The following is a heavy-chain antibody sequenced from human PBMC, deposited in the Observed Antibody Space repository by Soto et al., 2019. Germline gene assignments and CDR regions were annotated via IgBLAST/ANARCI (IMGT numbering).Heavy chain of an antibody. Sequence: HPGGSLRLSCAASGFTFSSYGMHWVRQAPGKGLEWVAVIWYDGSNKYYADSVKGRFTISRDNSKNTLYLQMNSLRAEDTAVYYCARSGWISNYERYYGMDVWGQGTTVTVSS. CDR1: GFTFSSYG. CDR2: IWYDGSNK. D-gene: IGHD4-4*01. J-gene: IGHJ6*02. V-gene: IGHV3-33*01. CDR3: ARSGWISNYERYYGMDV.